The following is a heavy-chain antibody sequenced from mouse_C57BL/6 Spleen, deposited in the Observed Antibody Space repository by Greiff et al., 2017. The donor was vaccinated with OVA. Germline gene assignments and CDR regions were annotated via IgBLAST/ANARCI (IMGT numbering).Heavy chain of an antibody. CDR1: GYTFTSYW. D-gene: IGHD3-1*01. Sequence: QVQLQQPGAELVKPGASVKLSCKASGYTFTSYWMQWVKQRPGHGLEWIGDIYPGGGYTNYNEKFKGKATLTADKSSSTAYMQFSSLTSEDSAIYYCARSGSKKDWYFDVWGTGTTVTVSS. V-gene: IGHV1-63*01. CDR3: ARSGSKKDWYFDV. CDR2: IYPGGGYT. J-gene: IGHJ1*03.